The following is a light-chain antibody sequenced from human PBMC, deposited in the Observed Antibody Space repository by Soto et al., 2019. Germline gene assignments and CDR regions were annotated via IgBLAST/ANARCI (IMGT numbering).Light chain of an antibody. CDR3: SSYTSSSTWV. V-gene: IGLV2-14*01. CDR1: SSDVGRYNY. J-gene: IGLJ3*02. CDR2: EVI. Sequence: QSALTQPASVSGSPGQSITISCTGTSSDVGRYNYVSWYQHHPGKAPKLMIYEVINRPSGVSNRFSASKSGNTASLTISGLQAEDEADYYCSSYTSSSTWVFGGGTKLTVL.